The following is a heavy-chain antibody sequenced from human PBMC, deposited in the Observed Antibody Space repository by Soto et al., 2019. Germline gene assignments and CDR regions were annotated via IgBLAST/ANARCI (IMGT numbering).Heavy chain of an antibody. J-gene: IGHJ5*02. D-gene: IGHD2-2*01. Sequence: QITLKESGPTLVNPTQTLTLTCTFSGFSLSTSGVGVGWIRQPPGKALEWLALIYWDDDKRYSPSLKSRLTITKDTSKNQVVLTMTNMDPVDTATYCCAHGGGYCSSTSCYVGWFDPWGQGTLVTVSS. V-gene: IGHV2-5*02. CDR3: AHGGGYCSSTSCYVGWFDP. CDR1: GFSLSTSGVG. CDR2: IYWDDDK.